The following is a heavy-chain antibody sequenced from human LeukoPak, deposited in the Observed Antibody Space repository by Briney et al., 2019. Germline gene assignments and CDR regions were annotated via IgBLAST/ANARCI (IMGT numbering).Heavy chain of an antibody. D-gene: IGHD3-22*01. CDR2: INPYSGDT. V-gene: IGHV1-2*02. CDR1: GYTFTGYY. CDR3: AREGYYYDSSGPGLDY. Sequence: ASVKVSCKASGYTFTGYYVHWVRQAPGQGLEWMGWINPYSGDTNYAQKFQGRVTITRNTSISTAYMELSSLRSEDTAVYYCAREGYYYDSSGPGLDYWGQGTLVTVSS. J-gene: IGHJ4*02.